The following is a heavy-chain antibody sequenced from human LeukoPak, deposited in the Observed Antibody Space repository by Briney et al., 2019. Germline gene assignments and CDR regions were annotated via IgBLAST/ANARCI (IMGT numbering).Heavy chain of an antibody. V-gene: IGHV4-34*01. CDR3: ARPKFYNYGGKSIWYFDL. J-gene: IGHJ2*01. Sequence: SETLSLTCAVYGGSFSGYYWSWIRQPPGKGLEWIGEINHSGSTNYNPSLKSRVTISVDTSKNQFSLKLSSVTAADTAVYYCARPKFYNYGGKSIWYFDLWGRGTLVTVSS. CDR2: INHSGST. CDR1: GGSFSGYY. D-gene: IGHD4-17*01.